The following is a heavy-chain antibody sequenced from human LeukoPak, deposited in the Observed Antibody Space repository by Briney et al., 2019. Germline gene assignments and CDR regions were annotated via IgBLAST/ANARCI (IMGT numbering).Heavy chain of an antibody. CDR1: GFTFSSYS. J-gene: IGHJ4*02. Sequence: PGGSLRLSCAASGFTFSSYSMNWVRQAPGKGLEGVSYISSSSSTIYYADSVKGRFTISRDNAKNSLYLQMNSLRAEDTAVYYCARAPIDYDILIGYCDYWGQGTLVTVSS. CDR2: ISSSSSTI. CDR3: ARAPIDYDILIGYCDY. D-gene: IGHD3-9*01. V-gene: IGHV3-48*01.